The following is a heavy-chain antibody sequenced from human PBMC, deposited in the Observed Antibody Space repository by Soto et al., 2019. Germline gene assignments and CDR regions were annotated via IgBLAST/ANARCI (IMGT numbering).Heavy chain of an antibody. V-gene: IGHV4-39*01. CDR3: ARPQSGYDYFDY. Sequence: PSETLSLTCTVSGGSISSSSYYWGWIRQPPGKGLEWIGSIYYSGSTYYNPSLKSRVTISVDTSKNQFSLKLSSVTAAYMAVYYCARPQSGYDYFDYWGQGTLVTVSS. D-gene: IGHD5-12*01. J-gene: IGHJ4*02. CDR1: GGSISSSSYY. CDR2: IYYSGST.